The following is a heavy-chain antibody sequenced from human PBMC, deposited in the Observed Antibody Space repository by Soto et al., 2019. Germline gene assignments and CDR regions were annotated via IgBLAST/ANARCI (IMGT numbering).Heavy chain of an antibody. CDR1: GGSISSYY. V-gene: IGHV4-59*01. J-gene: IGHJ4*02. Sequence: LSETLSLTCTVSGGSISSYYWSWIRQPPGKGLEWIGYIYYSGSTNYNPSLKSRVTISVDTSKNQFSLKLSSVTAADTAVYYCARDRGYYDSSGYFDYWGQGTLVTVSS. CDR2: IYYSGST. CDR3: ARDRGYYDSSGYFDY. D-gene: IGHD3-22*01.